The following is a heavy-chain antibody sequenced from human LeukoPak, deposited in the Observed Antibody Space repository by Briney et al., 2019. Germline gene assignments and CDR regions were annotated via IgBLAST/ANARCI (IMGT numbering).Heavy chain of an antibody. CDR3: ARGLLGGEQPRSRH. J-gene: IGHJ1*01. D-gene: IGHD3-16*01. CDR2: MNPNSGNT. V-gene: IGHV1-8*01. Sequence: GASVKVSCKASGYTFTSYDINWVRQATGQGLEWIGWMNPNSGNTGYAQKFQGRVTMTRNTSINTAYMELSSLRSEDTAVYYCARGLLGGEQPRSRHWGQGTLVTVSS. CDR1: GYTFTSYD.